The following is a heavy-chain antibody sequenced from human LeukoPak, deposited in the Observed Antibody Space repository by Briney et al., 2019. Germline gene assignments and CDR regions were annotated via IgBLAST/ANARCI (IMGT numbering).Heavy chain of an antibody. J-gene: IGHJ3*02. CDR3: AREYSSSSGRAFDI. V-gene: IGHV3-48*01. Sequence: PGGSLRLSCAASGFTFNSYSMNWVRQAPGKGLEWVSYISTSGSTIYNADSVRGRFTISRDNANNSLYLQMNSLSAEDTAVYYCAREYSSSSGRAFDIWAKGQWSPSLQ. CDR2: ISTSGSTI. CDR1: GFTFNSYS. D-gene: IGHD6-6*01.